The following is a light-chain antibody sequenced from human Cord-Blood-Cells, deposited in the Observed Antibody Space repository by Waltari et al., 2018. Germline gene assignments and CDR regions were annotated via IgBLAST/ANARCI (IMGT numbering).Light chain of an antibody. V-gene: IGKV1-39*01. CDR3: QQSYSTPPYT. J-gene: IGKJ2*01. Sequence: DIQMTQSPSSLSASVGDRVTITCRASQSISSYLNWYQQKPGKAPKLLIYAASSLQSGVPSRFSGSGSGTDFTLTISSLQPEDFATYYCQQSYSTPPYTFGQCTKLEIK. CDR2: AAS. CDR1: QSISSY.